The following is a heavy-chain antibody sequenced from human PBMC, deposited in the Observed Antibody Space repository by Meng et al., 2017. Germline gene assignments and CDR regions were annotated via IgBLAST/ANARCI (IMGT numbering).Heavy chain of an antibody. Sequence: VESGGGLVKAGGALRLCCVAYGFRGIDAWMSWVRQAPGKGLEWGCRINSNSDGGTTDYAAPVKGRFTISRDDSKNTLYLQMNSLITEDTAVYFCATGAAAADHWGQGTLVTVSS. CDR1: GFRGIDAW. CDR2: INSNSDGGTT. D-gene: IGHD6-13*01. CDR3: ATGAAAADH. J-gene: IGHJ4*02. V-gene: IGHV3-15*01.